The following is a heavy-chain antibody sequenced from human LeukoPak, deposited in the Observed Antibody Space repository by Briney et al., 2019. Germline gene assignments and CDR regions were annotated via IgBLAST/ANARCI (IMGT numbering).Heavy chain of an antibody. CDR3: ARSTAVAGTGY. D-gene: IGHD6-19*01. Sequence: GGSLRLSCAASEFTFSSYSMNWLRQAPGKGLEWVSSISSSSSYIYYADSVKGRFTISRDNAKNSLYLQMNSLRAEDTAVYYCARSTAVAGTGYWGQGTLVTVSS. J-gene: IGHJ4*02. CDR2: ISSSSSYI. V-gene: IGHV3-21*01. CDR1: EFTFSSYS.